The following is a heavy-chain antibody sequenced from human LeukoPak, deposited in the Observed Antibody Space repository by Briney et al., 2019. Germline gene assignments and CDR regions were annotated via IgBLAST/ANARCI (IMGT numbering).Heavy chain of an antibody. CDR2: IYYSGST. D-gene: IGHD4-23*01. CDR1: GVSPSSSNSY. CDR3: ARGDDYGGNCFDY. V-gene: IGHV4-39*01. J-gene: IGHJ4*02. Sequence: LGTPSPTCTVSGVSPSSSNSYWGWVRPPPREGPGGIGSIYYSGSTYYNPSLKSRVTISVDTSKNQFSLKLSSVTAADTAVYYCARGDDYGGNCFDYWGQGTLVTVSS.